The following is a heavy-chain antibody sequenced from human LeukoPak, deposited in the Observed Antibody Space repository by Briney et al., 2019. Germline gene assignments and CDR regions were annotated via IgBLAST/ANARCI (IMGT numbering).Heavy chain of an antibody. J-gene: IGHJ4*02. CDR1: GFTFRSYG. CDR2: ISYDGSNK. Sequence: GSLRLSRAASGFTFRSYGMHWVRQAPGKGLEWVAVISYDGSNKFYADSVKGRFTISRDNSKNTVYLQMNSLRDEDTAVYYCAKSAVTSSLILEDSWGQGTLVTVSS. D-gene: IGHD3-3*01. V-gene: IGHV3-30*18. CDR3: AKSAVTSSLILEDS.